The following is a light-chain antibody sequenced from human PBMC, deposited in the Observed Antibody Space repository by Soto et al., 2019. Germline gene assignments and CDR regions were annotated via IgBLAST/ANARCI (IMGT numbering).Light chain of an antibody. Sequence: VLTQSPATRSVSPGDIATLSFRASQRISSNLAWYQQKPGQAPRLLIYGASSRATGIPDRFSGSGSGTDFTLTISRLEPEDFAVYYCQQYGSSQLTFGGGTKVDIK. J-gene: IGKJ4*01. CDR1: QRISSN. CDR3: QQYGSSQLT. CDR2: GAS. V-gene: IGKV3-20*01.